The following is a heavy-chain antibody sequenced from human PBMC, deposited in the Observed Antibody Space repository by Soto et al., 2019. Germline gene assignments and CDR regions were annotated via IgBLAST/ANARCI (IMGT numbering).Heavy chain of an antibody. J-gene: IGHJ6*02. CDR3: ARGGSSWYNGDLYYYGMDV. CDR2: IIPIFGTA. CDR1: GGTFSSYA. V-gene: IGHV1-69*01. Sequence: QVQLVQSGAEVKKPGSSVKVSCKASGGTFSSYAISWVRQAPGQGLEWMGGIIPIFGTANYAQKFQGRVTITADESTSTAYMELSSLRSEDTAVYYRARGGSSWYNGDLYYYGMDVWGQGTTVTVSS. D-gene: IGHD6-13*01.